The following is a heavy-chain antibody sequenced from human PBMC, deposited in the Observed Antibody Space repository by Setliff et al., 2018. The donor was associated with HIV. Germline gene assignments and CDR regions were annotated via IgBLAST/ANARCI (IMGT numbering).Heavy chain of an antibody. J-gene: IGHJ3*02. CDR2: IYTRGSTSGST. CDR1: GSSISRGDYY. CDR3: ARGDTYYQDRSGYVKSALDAFDI. Sequence: PSETLSLTCTLSGSSISRGDYYWNWIRQPAGKGLEWIGHIYTRGSTSGSTYYNPSLKGRVIRSVDLSTYQFSLHLNSVTAADTAGYHCARGDTYYQDRSGYVKSALDAFDIWGRGTLVTV. D-gene: IGHD3-22*01. V-gene: IGHV4-61*09.